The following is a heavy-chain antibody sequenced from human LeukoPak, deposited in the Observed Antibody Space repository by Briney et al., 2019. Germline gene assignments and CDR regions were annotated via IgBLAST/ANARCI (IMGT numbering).Heavy chain of an antibody. CDR3: ARGGNVSYPGPTTP. V-gene: IGHV4-39*07. J-gene: IGHJ5*02. D-gene: IGHD3-16*02. CDR1: GGSISSSSYS. Sequence: PSETLSLTCTVSGGSISSSSYSWAWIRQPPGKGLEWIGSIYSSGSTNYNPSLKSRVTISVDTSKNQFSLKLSSVTAADTAVYYCARGGNVSYPGPTTPWGQGTLVPVS. CDR2: IYSSGST.